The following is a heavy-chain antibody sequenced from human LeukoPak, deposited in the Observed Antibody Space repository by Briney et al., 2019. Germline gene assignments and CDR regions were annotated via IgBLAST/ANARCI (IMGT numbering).Heavy chain of an antibody. V-gene: IGHV3-11*01. D-gene: IGHD1-26*01. CDR3: SDLGASSPGNY. J-gene: IGHJ4*02. CDR1: GFTFSDYY. Sequence: GGSLRLSCAAPGFTFSDYYMSWIRQAPGKGLEWVSYISSSGSTIYYADSVKGRFTISRDNAKNSLYLQMNSLRAEDTAVYYCSDLGASSPGNYWGQGTLVTVSS. CDR2: ISSSGSTI.